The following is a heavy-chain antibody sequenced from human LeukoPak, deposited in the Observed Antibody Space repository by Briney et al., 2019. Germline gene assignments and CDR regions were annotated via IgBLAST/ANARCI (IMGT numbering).Heavy chain of an antibody. CDR2: IYYSGST. J-gene: IGHJ6*03. CDR1: GGSISSYY. Sequence: SETLSLTCTVSGGSISSYYWSWIRQPPGKGLEWIGYIYYSGSTNYNPSLKSRVTISVDTSKNQFSLKLSSVTAADTAVYYRARVVKGPLYYYYYMDVWGKGTTVTVSS. V-gene: IGHV4-59*01. D-gene: IGHD3-22*01. CDR3: ARVVKGPLYYYYYMDV.